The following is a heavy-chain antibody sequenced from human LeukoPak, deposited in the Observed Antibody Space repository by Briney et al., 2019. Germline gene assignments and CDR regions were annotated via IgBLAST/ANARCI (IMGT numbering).Heavy chain of an antibody. Sequence: PGGSLRLSCSASGFSFSAYSMHWVRQAPGKGLEYVSAIRPDGGTTYYADSVRGRFSISGDNSKNTLYLQMSSLRVEDTAVYYCVPKGTEGYWGQGTLVTVSS. CDR1: GFSFSAYS. CDR2: IRPDGGTT. J-gene: IGHJ4*02. CDR3: VPKGTEGY. V-gene: IGHV3-64D*06.